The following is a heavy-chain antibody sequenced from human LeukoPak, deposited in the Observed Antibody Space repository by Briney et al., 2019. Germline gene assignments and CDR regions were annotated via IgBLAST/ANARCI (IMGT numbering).Heavy chain of an antibody. Sequence: GGSLRLSCEASGFTFRTYGMTWVRQAPGKGLEWVSGITGSSTWTYYADSVKGRFTISKDNSKNTLHLQMDSLRAEDTAIYYCARELVSLGTGYFDLWGRGTLVTVSS. V-gene: IGHV3-23*01. J-gene: IGHJ2*01. D-gene: IGHD7-27*01. CDR1: GFTFRTYG. CDR2: ITGSSTWT. CDR3: ARELVSLGTGYFDL.